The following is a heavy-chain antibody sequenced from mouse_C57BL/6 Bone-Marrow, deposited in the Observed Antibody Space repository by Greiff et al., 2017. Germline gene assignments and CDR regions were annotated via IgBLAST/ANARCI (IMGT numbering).Heavy chain of an antibody. Sequence: QVQLQQPGAELVKPGASVKLSCKASGYTFTSYWMHWVKQRPGQGLEWIGMLHPSSGSTTYTETFKSKATLTVDKSSSTAYMQLSSLTSVDSEFYDCARAVLLLRRYYAMDYWGQGTSVTVSS. V-gene: IGHV1-64*01. CDR2: LHPSSGST. CDR3: ARAVLLLRRYYAMDY. CDR1: GYTFTSYW. D-gene: IGHD2-12*01. J-gene: IGHJ4*01.